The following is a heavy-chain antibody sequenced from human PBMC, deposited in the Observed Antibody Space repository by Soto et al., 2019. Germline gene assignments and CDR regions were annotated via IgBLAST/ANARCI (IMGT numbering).Heavy chain of an antibody. J-gene: IGHJ6*02. CDR2: ISDDGDST. Sequence: PGGSLRLSCGASGFTFSDNAMTWVRQAPGKGLEWVSSISDDGDSTYYADSVKGRFAVSRDNSKNTLFLHMNSLGAEDTAVYYCAKSLSTAVNYGLDVWGQGTSVTVYS. CDR3: AKSLSTAVNYGLDV. D-gene: IGHD2-2*01. CDR1: GFTFSDNA. V-gene: IGHV3-23*01.